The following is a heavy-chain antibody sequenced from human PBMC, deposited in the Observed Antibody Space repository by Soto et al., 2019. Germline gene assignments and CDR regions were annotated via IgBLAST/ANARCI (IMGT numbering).Heavy chain of an antibody. CDR1: GYSFTTYV. CDR2: ISGYNGNT. Sequence: ASVKVSCKTSGYSFTTYVISWVRQAPGQGLEWMGWISGYNGNTHYAQKFQGRVSMTTDTSTSTAYMELRSLRSDDTAVYYCAREGPAPYYYYGMDVWGQGTTVTSP. V-gene: IGHV1-18*01. J-gene: IGHJ6*02. CDR3: AREGPAPYYYYGMDV.